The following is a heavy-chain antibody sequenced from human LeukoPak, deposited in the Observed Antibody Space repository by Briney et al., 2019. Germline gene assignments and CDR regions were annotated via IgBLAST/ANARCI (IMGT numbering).Heavy chain of an antibody. CDR2: ISSSGSTI. J-gene: IGHJ3*01. CDR1: GFTFSSYE. Sequence: GGSLRLSCAASGFTFSSYEMNWVRQAPGKGLEWVSYISSSGSTIYYADSVKGRFTISRDNAKNSLYLKMNSLRAEDTAVYYCARVFSYYYDSSDPSMVWGQGTMVTVSS. V-gene: IGHV3-48*03. D-gene: IGHD3-22*01. CDR3: ARVFSYYYDSSDPSMV.